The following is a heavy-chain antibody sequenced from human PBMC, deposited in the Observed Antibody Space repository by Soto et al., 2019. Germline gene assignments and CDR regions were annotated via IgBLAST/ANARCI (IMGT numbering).Heavy chain of an antibody. CDR1: GGSIISYY. D-gene: IGHD2-2*03. J-gene: IGHJ4*02. CDR2: IYYSGST. Sequence: SETLSLTCTVSGGSIISYYWSWIRQPPGKGLEWIGYIYYSGSTNYNPSLKSRVTISVDTSKNQFSLKLSSVTAADTAVYYCARTGERWILGYYFDYWGQGTLVTVSS. CDR3: ARTGERWILGYYFDY. V-gene: IGHV4-59*12.